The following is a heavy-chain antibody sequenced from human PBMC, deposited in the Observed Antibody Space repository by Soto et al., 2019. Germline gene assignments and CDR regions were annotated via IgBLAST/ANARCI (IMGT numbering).Heavy chain of an antibody. J-gene: IGHJ4*02. CDR1: GGSISSGGYY. D-gene: IGHD3-10*01. Sequence: QVQLQESGPGLVKPSQTLSLTCTVSGGSISSGGYYWSWIRQHPGKGLEWIGYIYYSGSTYYNPSLKSRVTISVDKSRNQFSLKLSSVTAAATAVYYCARGVTMVRGVIHTPYFDYWGQGTLVTVSS. CDR3: ARGVTMVRGVIHTPYFDY. V-gene: IGHV4-31*03. CDR2: IYYSGST.